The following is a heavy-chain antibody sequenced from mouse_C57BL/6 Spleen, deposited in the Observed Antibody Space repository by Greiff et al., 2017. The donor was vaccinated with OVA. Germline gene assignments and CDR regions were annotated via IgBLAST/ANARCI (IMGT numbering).Heavy chain of an antibody. V-gene: IGHV1-15*01. Sequence: VQLQQSGAELVRPGASVTLSCKASGYTFTDYEMHWVKQTPVHGLEWIGAIDPKTGGTAYNQKFKGKAILTADKSSSTAYMELRSLTSEDSAVYYCTRRSSSWYFDVWGTGTTVTVSS. J-gene: IGHJ1*03. CDR1: GYTFTDYE. CDR3: TRRSSSWYFDV. D-gene: IGHD1-1*01. CDR2: IDPKTGGT.